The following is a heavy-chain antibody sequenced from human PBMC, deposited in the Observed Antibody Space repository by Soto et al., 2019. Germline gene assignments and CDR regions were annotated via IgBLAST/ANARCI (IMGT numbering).Heavy chain of an antibody. V-gene: IGHV1-3*05. CDR3: ARDYTATTGHPDY. D-gene: IGHD1-1*01. CDR1: GYTFTNYA. CDR2: INAGNENT. J-gene: IGHJ4*02. Sequence: QVQLVQSGAEEKKPGDSVKVSCKASGYTFTNYAIHWVRQAPGQGLEWMGWINAGNENTKYSQKFQGRVTITRDTSASTASMELSSLKSEDTAVYYCARDYTATTGHPDYWGQGTLVTVSS.